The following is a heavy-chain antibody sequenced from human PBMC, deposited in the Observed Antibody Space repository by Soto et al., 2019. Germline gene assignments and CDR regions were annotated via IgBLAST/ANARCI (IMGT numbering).Heavy chain of an antibody. Sequence: QIQLQESGPGLVKPSGTLSLACVVSGASISRSNWWYWIRQSPGKGLEWIGEVSHTGDTNYNPSLKSRVTISRHMSNTQFSLHLTSVTAADTAVYYCARERAFFQIFHFWGQGALVTGTS. V-gene: IGHV4-4*02. CDR3: ARERAFFQIFHF. CDR2: VSHTGDT. CDR1: GASISRSNW. J-gene: IGHJ4*02.